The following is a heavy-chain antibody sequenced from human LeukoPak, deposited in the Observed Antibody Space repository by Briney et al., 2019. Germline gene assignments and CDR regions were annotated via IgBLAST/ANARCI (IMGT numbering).Heavy chain of an antibody. CDR2: MNPNSGNT. J-gene: IGHJ6*04. CDR1: GYTFTSYD. CDR3: GRPVPRRSGWFNYLYYGIVV. Sequence: GASVKVSCKASGYTFTSYDINWVRQATGQGLEWMGWMNPNSGNTGCAQKFQGRVTMTRNTSISTAYMELSSLRSEDTAVYYCGRPVPRRSGWFNYLYYGIVVSGQRD. D-gene: IGHD4-11*01. V-gene: IGHV1-8*01.